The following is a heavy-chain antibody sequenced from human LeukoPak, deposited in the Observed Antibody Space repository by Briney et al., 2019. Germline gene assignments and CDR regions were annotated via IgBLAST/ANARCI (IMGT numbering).Heavy chain of an antibody. Sequence: GGSLRLSCAASGFTFSDYWMHWVRQAPGKGLVWVSHINADEDRAAYADSVKGRFTISRDNARNTLYLQMNSLRAEDTAVYFCARGCGGGPGCYILDYWGQGTLVTVSS. CDR3: ARGCGGGPGCYILDY. J-gene: IGHJ4*02. CDR2: INADEDRA. V-gene: IGHV3-74*01. CDR1: GFTFSDYW. D-gene: IGHD2-15*01.